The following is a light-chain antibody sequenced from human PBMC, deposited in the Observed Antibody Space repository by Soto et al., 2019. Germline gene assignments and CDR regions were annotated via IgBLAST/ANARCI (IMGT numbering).Light chain of an antibody. CDR2: EVS. CDR3: NSYTSKSTGV. J-gene: IGLJ1*01. CDR1: SSDVGDYGY. V-gene: IGLV2-14*01. Sequence: QSALTQPASVSGSPGQSITISCTGTSSDVGDYGYVSWYQHHPGKAPKLLIYEVSNRPSGVSNRFSGSKSGNTASLTISGLQAEDEADYYCNSYTSKSTGVFGTGTQLTVL.